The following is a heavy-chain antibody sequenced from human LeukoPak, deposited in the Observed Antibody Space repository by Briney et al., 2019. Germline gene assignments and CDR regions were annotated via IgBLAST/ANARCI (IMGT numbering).Heavy chain of an antibody. CDR1: GDSISSGDYY. D-gene: IGHD5-18*01. J-gene: IGHJ6*03. CDR2: ISSSGST. CDR3: ARTTEGGYTYGYFYYYYMDV. V-gene: IGHV4-61*02. Sequence: SETLSLTCTVSGDSISSGDYYWSWIRQPAGKGLEWIGRISSSGSTNYSPSLKSRVTISVDTSKNQFSLKLTSVTAADTAVYYCARTTEGGYTYGYFYYYYMDVWGKGTTVTISS.